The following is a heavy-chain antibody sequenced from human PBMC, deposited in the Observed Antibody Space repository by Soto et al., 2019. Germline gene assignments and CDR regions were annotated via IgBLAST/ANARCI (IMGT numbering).Heavy chain of an antibody. CDR3: AGGGVRGVITRTRDYYGMDV. V-gene: IGHV5-51*01. CDR1: GYNFTSYW. Sequence: GASLKISCEGSGYNFTSYWIGWVRQMPGKGLEWMGIIYPGDSDTRYSPSFQGQVTISADKSISTAYLQWSSLKASDTAMYYCAGGGVRGVITRTRDYYGMDVWGQGTTVTVSS. CDR2: IYPGDSDT. D-gene: IGHD3-10*01. J-gene: IGHJ6*02.